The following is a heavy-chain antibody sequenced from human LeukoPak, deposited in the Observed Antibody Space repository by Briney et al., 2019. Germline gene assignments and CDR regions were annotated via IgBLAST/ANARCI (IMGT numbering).Heavy chain of an antibody. CDR2: ISTRSSYI. Sequence: GGSLRLSCAASGFTFSSYWMHWVRQAPGKGLEWVSSISTRSSYIYYADSVKGRFTVSRDNAKSSLYLQMNSLRAEDTAVYYCARLFSYGDYGGRGDYWGQGTLVTVSS. CDR1: GFTFSSYW. J-gene: IGHJ4*02. V-gene: IGHV3-21*01. D-gene: IGHD4-17*01. CDR3: ARLFSYGDYGGRGDY.